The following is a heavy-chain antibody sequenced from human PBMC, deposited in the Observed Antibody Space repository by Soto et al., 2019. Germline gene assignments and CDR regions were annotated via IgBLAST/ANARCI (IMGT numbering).Heavy chain of an antibody. D-gene: IGHD6-25*01. CDR3: AKDSSAAFDY. Sequence: GGSLRLSCVASGFTLRTSGMHWVRQAPSKGLEWVAVISHDGSNQFYAESVKGRFTISRDNSKNMLYLQMNSLRADDSAVYFCAKDSSAAFDYWGQGTVVTVSS. CDR1: GFTLRTSG. CDR2: ISHDGSNQ. J-gene: IGHJ4*02. V-gene: IGHV3-30*18.